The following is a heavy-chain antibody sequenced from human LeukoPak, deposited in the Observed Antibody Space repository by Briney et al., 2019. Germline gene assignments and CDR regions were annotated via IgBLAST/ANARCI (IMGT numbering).Heavy chain of an antibody. CDR3: ARSHMYGDYGEDI. J-gene: IGHJ3*02. Sequence: GGSLRLSCAASGFTFNTYGMNWFRQAPGRGLEWISYINSVGGTTFYADSEKGRFTISRDNANNTLYLQMNSLRAEDAATYYCARSHMYGDYGEDIWGHGTVVAVSS. V-gene: IGHV3-48*04. CDR2: INSVGGTT. D-gene: IGHD4-17*01. CDR1: GFTFNTYG.